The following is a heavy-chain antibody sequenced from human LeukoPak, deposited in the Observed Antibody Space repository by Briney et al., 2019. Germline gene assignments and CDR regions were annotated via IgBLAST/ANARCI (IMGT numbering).Heavy chain of an antibody. D-gene: IGHD3-10*01. CDR1: GFTFSDYY. CDR2: ISSSGSTI. Sequence: AGGSLRLSCAASGFTFSDYYMSWIRQAPGKGLEWVSYISSSGSTIYYADSVKGRFTISRDNAKNSLYLQMNSLRAEDTAVYYCARAGYYGSGSYYTLPFDYWGQGTLVTVSS. J-gene: IGHJ4*02. V-gene: IGHV3-11*04. CDR3: ARAGYYGSGSYYTLPFDY.